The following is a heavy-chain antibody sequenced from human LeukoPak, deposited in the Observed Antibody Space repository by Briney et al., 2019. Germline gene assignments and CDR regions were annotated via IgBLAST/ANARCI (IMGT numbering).Heavy chain of an antibody. CDR3: AKSWYSSGWYRGPKDY. V-gene: IGHV3-23*01. CDR1: GFXFSSYA. CDR2: XSGSGGST. J-gene: IGHJ4*02. D-gene: IGHD6-19*01. Sequence: PGGSLRLSCAASGFXFSSYAXSWXXQXXXXXXXXXXAXSGSGGSTYYADSVKGRFTISRDNSKNTLYLQMNSLRAEDTAVYYCAKSWYSSGWYRGPKDYWGQGTLVTVSS.